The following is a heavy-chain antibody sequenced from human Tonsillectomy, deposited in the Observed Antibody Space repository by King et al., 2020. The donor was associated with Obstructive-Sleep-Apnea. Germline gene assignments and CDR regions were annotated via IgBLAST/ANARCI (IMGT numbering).Heavy chain of an antibody. CDR2: MSIEGGNK. Sequence: QVQLVESGGGVVQPGRSLRLSCAASGFTLNTKVMHWVRQAPGKGLEWVAVMSIEGGNKYYADSVKGRFTISRDNSKNTLYLQMSSLRTEDTAVYYCARDRGLWLDFDYWGQGILVSVSS. J-gene: IGHJ4*02. CDR1: GFTLNTKV. CDR3: ARDRGLWLDFDY. D-gene: IGHD3-9*01. V-gene: IGHV3-30*04.